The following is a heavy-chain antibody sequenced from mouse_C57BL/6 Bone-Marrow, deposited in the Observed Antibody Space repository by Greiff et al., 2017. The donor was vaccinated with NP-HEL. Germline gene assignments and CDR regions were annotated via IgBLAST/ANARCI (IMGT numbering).Heavy chain of an antibody. CDR2: IWGVGGT. Sequence: VQRVESGPGLVAPSQSLSITCTVSGFSLTSYGVDWVRQSPGKGLEWLGVIWGVGGTNYNSALKSRLSISKDNSKSQVFLKMNSLQTDDTAMYYCASDRGRGFAYWGQGTLVTVSA. D-gene: IGHD3-1*01. CDR3: ASDRGRGFAY. CDR1: GFSLTSYG. J-gene: IGHJ3*01. V-gene: IGHV2-6*01.